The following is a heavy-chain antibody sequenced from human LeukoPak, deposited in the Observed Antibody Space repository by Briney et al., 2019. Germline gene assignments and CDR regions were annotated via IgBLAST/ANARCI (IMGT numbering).Heavy chain of an antibody. V-gene: IGHV4-4*02. D-gene: IGHD6-13*01. J-gene: IGHJ4*02. CDR1: GGSISSSNW. Sequence: SETLSLTCAVSGGSISSSNWWSWVRQPPGKGLEWIGEIYHSGSTNYNPSLKSRVTISVDKSKNQFSLKLSSVTAADTAVYYCARFGIAAAGTGGYWGQGTLVTVSS. CDR3: ARFGIAAAGTGGY. CDR2: IYHSGST.